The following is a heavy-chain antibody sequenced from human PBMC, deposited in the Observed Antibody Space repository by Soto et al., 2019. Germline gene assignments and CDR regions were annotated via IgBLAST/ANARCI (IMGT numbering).Heavy chain of an antibody. V-gene: IGHV3-53*02. CDR1: GFTVSSNY. Sequence: EVQLVETGGGLIQPGGSLRLSCAASGFTVSSNYMSWVRQAPGKGLEWVSVIYSGGSTYYADSVKGGFNISRDNSKNPLYLQMHSLRAEDTAVYYCASSSCGWFYYFDYWGQGTLVTVSS. D-gene: IGHD6-19*01. CDR2: IYSGGST. J-gene: IGHJ4*02. CDR3: ASSSCGWFYYFDY.